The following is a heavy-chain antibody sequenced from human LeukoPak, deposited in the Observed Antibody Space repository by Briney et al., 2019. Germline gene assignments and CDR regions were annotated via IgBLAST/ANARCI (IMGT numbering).Heavy chain of an antibody. CDR2: INHSGST. V-gene: IGHV4-34*01. J-gene: IGHJ5*02. D-gene: IGHD3-10*01. CDR1: GGPFSGYY. CDR3: ARGRVRGVANWFDP. Sequence: SETLSLTCATYGGPFSGYYWSWIRQPPGKGLEWIGEINHSGSTNYNPSLKSRVTISVDTSKNQFSLKLSSVTAADTAVYYCARGRVRGVANWFDPWGQGTVVSVLS.